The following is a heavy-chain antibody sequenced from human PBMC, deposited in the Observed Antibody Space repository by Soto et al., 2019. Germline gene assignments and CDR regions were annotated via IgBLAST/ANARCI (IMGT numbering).Heavy chain of an antibody. J-gene: IGHJ4*02. V-gene: IGHV1-18*01. CDR1: GYTFTSYG. CDR3: TRGGQLFAGNYFDY. CDR2: ISNYNGDT. D-gene: IGHD3-10*02. Sequence: QVQLVQSGAEVKKPGASVKVSCKASGYTFTSYGISWVRQSAGQGLEWMGWISNYNGDTNYAQKLQGRVTMTTDTSTSTAYMELRSLKSDDTAVYYCTRGGQLFAGNYFDYWGQGTLVTVSS.